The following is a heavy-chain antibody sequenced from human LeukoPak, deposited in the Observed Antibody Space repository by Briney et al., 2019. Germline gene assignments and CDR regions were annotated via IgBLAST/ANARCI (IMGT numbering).Heavy chain of an antibody. CDR1: GYIFTSYI. Sequence: SVKVSCKASGYIFTSYIMNWVRQAPGQGLEWMGWINPNSGGTNYAQKFQGRVTITADKSTSTAYMELSSLRSEDTAVYYCARDSRITMVRGVMGYWGQGTLVTVSS. J-gene: IGHJ4*02. D-gene: IGHD3-10*01. CDR3: ARDSRITMVRGVMGY. V-gene: IGHV1-69*08. CDR2: INPNSGGT.